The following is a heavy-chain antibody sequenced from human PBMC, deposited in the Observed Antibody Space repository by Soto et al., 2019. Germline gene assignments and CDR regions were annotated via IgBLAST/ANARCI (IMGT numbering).Heavy chain of an antibody. V-gene: IGHV3-23*01. CDR3: AKDRTASGSSGGYGVEGAFDI. CDR1: GFTFSSYA. D-gene: IGHD6-19*01. J-gene: IGHJ3*02. Sequence: EVQLLESGGGLVQPGGSLRLSCAASGFTFSSYAMSWVRQAPGKGLEWVSAISGSGGSTYYADSVKGRFTISRDNSKNTLYLQMNSLRPEDTAVYYCAKDRTASGSSGGYGVEGAFDIWGHGTMVTVSS. CDR2: ISGSGGST.